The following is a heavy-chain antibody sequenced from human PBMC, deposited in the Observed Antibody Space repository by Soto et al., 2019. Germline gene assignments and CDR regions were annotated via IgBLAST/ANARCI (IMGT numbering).Heavy chain of an antibody. CDR1: GGTFSSYA. CDR3: ARDRIAVAGTVTDWFDP. V-gene: IGHV1-69*13. Sequence: SVKVSCKASGGTFSSYAISWVRQAPGQGVAWMGGIIPIFGTANYAQKFQGRVTITADESTSTAYMELSSLRSEDTAVYYCARDRIAVAGTVTDWFDPWGQGTLVTVSS. J-gene: IGHJ5*02. D-gene: IGHD6-19*01. CDR2: IIPIFGTA.